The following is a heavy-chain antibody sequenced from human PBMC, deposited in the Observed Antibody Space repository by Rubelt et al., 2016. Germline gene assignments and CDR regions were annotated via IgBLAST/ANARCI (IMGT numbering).Heavy chain of an antibody. CDR2: ISAYNGNT. CDR1: GYTFTSYG. Sequence: QVQLVQSGAEVKKPGASVKVSCKASGYTFTSYGISWVRQAPGQGLEWMGWISAYNGNTNYAMNIQGRVTKSTDTATSTAYMELGSLRSDDTAVYYCARTHDYGDPYYFDYWGQGTLVTVSS. D-gene: IGHD4-17*01. CDR3: ARTHDYGDPYYFDY. V-gene: IGHV1-18*01. J-gene: IGHJ4*02.